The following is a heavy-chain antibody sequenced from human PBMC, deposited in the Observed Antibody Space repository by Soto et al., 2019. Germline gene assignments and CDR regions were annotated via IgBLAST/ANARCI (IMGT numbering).Heavy chain of an antibody. D-gene: IGHD3-16*01. CDR3: AKDGSQKDDDGNWLGS. CDR1: GFTFEDYT. CDR2: IRWDGGTT. V-gene: IGHV3-43*01. J-gene: IGHJ5*01. Sequence: EVQLVESGGDVVQPGGSLRLSCAASGFTFEDYTINWVRQAPGKALEWVSLIRWDGGTTYYTHSVKGRFTISRDNSKNSLYLQMNSLRTEDTALYYCAKDGSQKDDDGNWLGSWGQGTLVTVSS.